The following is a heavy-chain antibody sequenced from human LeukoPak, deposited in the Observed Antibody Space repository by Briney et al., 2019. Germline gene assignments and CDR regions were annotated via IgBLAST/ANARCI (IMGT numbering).Heavy chain of an antibody. Sequence: GGSLRLSCAASGFTFSSYSMNWVRQAPGKGLEWVSYISSSSSTIYYADSVKGRFTISRDNAKNTLYLQMNSLRAEDTAVYYCAKDQREILTGFDAFDIWGQGTMVTVSS. J-gene: IGHJ3*02. CDR3: AKDQREILTGFDAFDI. V-gene: IGHV3-48*01. D-gene: IGHD3-9*01. CDR1: GFTFSSYS. CDR2: ISSSSSTI.